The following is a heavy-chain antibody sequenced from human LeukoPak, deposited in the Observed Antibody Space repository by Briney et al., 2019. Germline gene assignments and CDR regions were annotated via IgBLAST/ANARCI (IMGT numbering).Heavy chain of an antibody. Sequence: PGGSLRLSCAASGFTFSSYRMSWVRQAPGKGLEWVANIKQDGSEKYYVDSVKGRFTISRDNAKNSLYLQMNSLRAEDTAVYYCARLTTVFDYWGQGTLVTVSS. CDR2: IKQDGSEK. J-gene: IGHJ4*02. D-gene: IGHD4-17*01. CDR3: ARLTTVFDY. CDR1: GFTFSSYR. V-gene: IGHV3-7*01.